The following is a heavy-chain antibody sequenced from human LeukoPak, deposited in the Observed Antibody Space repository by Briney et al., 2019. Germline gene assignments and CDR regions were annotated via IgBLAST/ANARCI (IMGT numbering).Heavy chain of an antibody. CDR2: IRYDGSNK. Sequence: PGGSLRLSCAASGFTFSSYGMHWVRQAPGKGLEWVAFIRYDGSNKYYADSVKGRFTISRDNSKNTLYLQMNSLKTEDTAVYYCTTRGYDFWSGYYPFDYWGQGTLVTVSS. CDR3: TTRGYDFWSGYYPFDY. V-gene: IGHV3-30*02. D-gene: IGHD3-3*01. J-gene: IGHJ4*02. CDR1: GFTFSSYG.